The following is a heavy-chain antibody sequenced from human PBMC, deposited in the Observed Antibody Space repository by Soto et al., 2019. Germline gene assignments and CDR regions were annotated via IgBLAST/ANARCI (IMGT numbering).Heavy chain of an antibody. CDR1: GFTFDDYA. CDR3: AKESIRSYYFDY. J-gene: IGHJ4*02. CDR2: ISWNSGSI. Sequence: SLRLSCAASGFTFDDYAMHWVRQAPGKGLEWVSGISWNSGSIGYADSVKGRFTISRDNAKNSLYLQMNSLRAEDTALYYCAKESIRSYYFDYWGQGTLVTVSS. V-gene: IGHV3-9*01.